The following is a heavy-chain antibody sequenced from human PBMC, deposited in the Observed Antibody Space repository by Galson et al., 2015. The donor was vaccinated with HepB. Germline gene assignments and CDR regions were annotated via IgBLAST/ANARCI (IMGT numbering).Heavy chain of an antibody. CDR2: IYSGTST. Sequence: SLRLSCAASGFTVSSNYMSWVRQAPGKGLEWVSIIYSGTSTYYADSVRGRFTISRHNFKNTLYLQMNSLRAEDTAVYYCARDARPRYGPLPGFHVFDYWGQGILVAVSS. CDR1: GFTVSSNY. CDR3: ARDARPRYGPLPGFHVFDY. J-gene: IGHJ4*02. D-gene: IGHD3-9*01. V-gene: IGHV3-53*01.